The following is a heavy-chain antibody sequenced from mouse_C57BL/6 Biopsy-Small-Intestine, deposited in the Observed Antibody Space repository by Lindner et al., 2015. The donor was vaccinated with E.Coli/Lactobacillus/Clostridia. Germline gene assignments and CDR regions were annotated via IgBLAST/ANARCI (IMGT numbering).Heavy chain of an antibody. D-gene: IGHD2-1*01. Sequence: VQLQESGVELVKPGASVKLSCKASGYTFTEYNIYWVKQRSGQGLEWIGWIYPGSGSVMYNEKFKDKATLTADKSSSTVYMELNRLTSEDSAVYFCARHEEGIYYGNFYFDYWGQGTILTVSS. V-gene: IGHV1-62-2*01. CDR3: ARHEEGIYYGNFYFDY. CDR2: IYPGSGSV. CDR1: GYTFTEYN. J-gene: IGHJ2*01.